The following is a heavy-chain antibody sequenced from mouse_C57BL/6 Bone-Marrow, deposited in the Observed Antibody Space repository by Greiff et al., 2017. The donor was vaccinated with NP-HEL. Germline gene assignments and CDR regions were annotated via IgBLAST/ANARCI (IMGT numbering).Heavy chain of an antibody. CDR1: GYSITSGYY. Sequence: EVQLLESGPGLVKPSQSLSLTCSVTGYSITSGYYWNWIRQFPGNKLEWMGYISYDGSNNYNPSLKNRISITRDTSKNQFFLKLNSVTTEDTATYYCAREGLRSYYFDYWGQGTTLTVSS. V-gene: IGHV3-6*01. CDR2: ISYDGSN. D-gene: IGHD1-1*01. J-gene: IGHJ2*01. CDR3: AREGLRSYYFDY.